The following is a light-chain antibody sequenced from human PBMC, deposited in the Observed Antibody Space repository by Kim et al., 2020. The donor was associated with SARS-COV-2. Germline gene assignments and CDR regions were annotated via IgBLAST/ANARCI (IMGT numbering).Light chain of an antibody. V-gene: IGLV1-47*01. Sequence: GQRVTISCSGSSSNVEKNYLYWYQQFPGTAPKLLLHRNNQRRSGVPSRVPSSRSCASASLAISGLRSEDEADYYCASWDDSLSSYVFGTGTKVTVL. J-gene: IGLJ1*01. CDR2: RNN. CDR3: ASWDDSLSSYV. CDR1: SSNVEKNY.